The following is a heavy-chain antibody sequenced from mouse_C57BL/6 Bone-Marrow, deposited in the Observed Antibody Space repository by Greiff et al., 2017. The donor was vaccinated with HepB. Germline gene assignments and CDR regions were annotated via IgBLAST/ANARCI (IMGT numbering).Heavy chain of an antibody. V-gene: IGHV1-76*01. J-gene: IGHJ4*01. CDR2: IYPGSGNT. Sequence: VKLMESGAELVRPGASVKLSCKASGYTFTDYYINWVKQRPGQGLEWIARIYPGSGNTYYNEKFKGKATLTAEKSSSTAYMQLSSLTSEDSAVYFCARSEDYAMDYWGQGTSVTVSS. CDR1: GYTFTDYY. CDR3: ARSEDYAMDY.